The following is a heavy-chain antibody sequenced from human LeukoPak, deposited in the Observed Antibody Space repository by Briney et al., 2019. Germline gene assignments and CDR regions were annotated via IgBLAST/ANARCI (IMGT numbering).Heavy chain of an antibody. CDR3: ARDNETTVVTPDYFDY. CDR1: GYTSTSYG. D-gene: IGHD4-23*01. V-gene: IGHV1-18*01. J-gene: IGHJ4*02. CDR2: ISAYNGNT. Sequence: GASVKVSCKASGYTSTSYGISWVRQAPGQGLEWMGWISAYNGNTNYAQKLQGRVTMTTDTPTSTAYMELRSLRSDDTAVYYCARDNETTVVTPDYFDYWGQGTLVTVSS.